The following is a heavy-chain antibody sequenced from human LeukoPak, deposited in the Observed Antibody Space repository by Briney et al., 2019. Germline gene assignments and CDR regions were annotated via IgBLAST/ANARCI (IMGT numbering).Heavy chain of an antibody. D-gene: IGHD6-13*01. CDR2: MNPNSGNT. CDR3: AREIAAAAIGY. J-gene: IGHJ4*02. Sequence: ASVTVTFKSSVYTFTSYDINWVRQATGQGLDRMGWMNPNSGNTGYAQKFHGRGTITRNTSISTPYMELRSMRSEDTALYYCAREIAAAAIGYWGQGALVTVSS. CDR1: VYTFTSYD. V-gene: IGHV1-8*03.